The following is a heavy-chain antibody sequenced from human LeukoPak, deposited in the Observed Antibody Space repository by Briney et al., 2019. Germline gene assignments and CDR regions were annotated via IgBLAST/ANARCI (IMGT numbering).Heavy chain of an antibody. CDR2: IGTAGDT. Sequence: GGSLRLSCAASGFTFSNYDMHWVRQATGKGLEWVSGIGTAGDTYYPGSVKGRFTISRENAKNSLYLQMNSLRAGDTAVYYCARGSYPDGMDVSGQGTTLTASS. D-gene: IGHD1-26*01. J-gene: IGHJ6*02. V-gene: IGHV3-13*01. CDR3: ARGSYPDGMDV. CDR1: GFTFSNYD.